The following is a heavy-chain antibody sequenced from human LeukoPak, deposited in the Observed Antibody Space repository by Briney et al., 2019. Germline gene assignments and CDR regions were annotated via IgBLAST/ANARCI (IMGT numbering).Heavy chain of an antibody. CDR3: AKDGPAEADYDFWSGYYTGLGYFDY. V-gene: IGHV3-23*01. CDR2: ISGSGGST. J-gene: IGHJ4*02. D-gene: IGHD3-3*01. Sequence: QTGGSLRLSCAASGFTFSSYAMSWVRRAPGKGLEWVSAISGSGGSTYYADSVKGRFTISRDNSKNTLYLQMNSLRAEDTAVYYCAKDGPAEADYDFWSGYYTGLGYFDYWGQGTLVTVSS. CDR1: GFTFSSYA.